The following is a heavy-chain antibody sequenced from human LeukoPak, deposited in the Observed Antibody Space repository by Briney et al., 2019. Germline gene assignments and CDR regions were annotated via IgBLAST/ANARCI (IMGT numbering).Heavy chain of an antibody. CDR2: MNPNSGNT. CDR3: ARGSSDSGYDWGYY. J-gene: IGHJ4*02. Sequence: ASVKVSCKASGYTFTSYDINWVRQATGQGLEWMGWMNPNSGNTGYAQKFQGRVTMTRNTSISTAYMELSSLRSEDTAVYCCARGSSDSGYDWGYYWGQGTLVTVSS. D-gene: IGHD5-12*01. CDR1: GYTFTSYD. V-gene: IGHV1-8*01.